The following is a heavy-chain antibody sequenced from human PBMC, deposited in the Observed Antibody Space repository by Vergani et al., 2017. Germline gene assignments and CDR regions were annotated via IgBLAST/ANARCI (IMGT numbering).Heavy chain of an antibody. CDR2: ISSSSSTI. CDR1: GFTFSSYS. D-gene: IGHD1-26*01. CDR3: ARVSGSYCGY. J-gene: IGHJ4*02. V-gene: IGHV3-48*01. Sequence: EVQLVESGGGLVQPGGSLRLSCAASGFTFSSYSMNWVRQAPGKGLEWVSYISSSSSTIYYADSVKGRVTISRDNAKNSLYLQMKSLSAEDTAVYYCARVSGSYCGYWGQGTLVTVSS.